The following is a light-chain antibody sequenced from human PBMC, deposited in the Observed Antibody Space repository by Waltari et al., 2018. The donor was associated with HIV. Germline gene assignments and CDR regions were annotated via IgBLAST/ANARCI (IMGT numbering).Light chain of an antibody. CDR2: GAS. V-gene: IGKV3-15*01. CDR3: QQYEFWPT. Sequence: VVLTQSPASLSLSPGETVTLSCTASQNVNTNLAWYQHRPGQAPRLVMFGASTRSAGLPARFIGGGSVTNFTLTIRNVQSEDFAVYYCQQYEFWPTFGQGTKV. CDR1: QNVNTN. J-gene: IGKJ1*01.